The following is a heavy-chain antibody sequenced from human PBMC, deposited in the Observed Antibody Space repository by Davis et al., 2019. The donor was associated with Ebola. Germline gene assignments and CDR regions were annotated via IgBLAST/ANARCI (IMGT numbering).Heavy chain of an antibody. J-gene: IGHJ6*02. D-gene: IGHD2-15*01. V-gene: IGHV3-30-3*01. CDR2: ISYDGSNK. CDR3: AREVVVVVAATPVTFYYYGMDV. CDR1: GFTFSSYA. Sequence: GESLKISCAASGFTFSSYAMHWVRQAPGKGLEWVAVISYDGSNKYYADSVKGRFTISRDNSKNTLYLQMNSLRSEDTAVYYCAREVVVVVAATPVTFYYYGMDVWGQGTTVTVSS.